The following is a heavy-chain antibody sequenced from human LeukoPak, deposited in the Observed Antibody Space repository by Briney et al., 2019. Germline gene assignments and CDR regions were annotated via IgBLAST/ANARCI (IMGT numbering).Heavy chain of an antibody. V-gene: IGHV4-34*01. Sequence: SETLSLTCAVYGGSFSGYYWSWIRQPPGKGLEWIGEINHSGSTNYNPSLKSRVTISVDTSKNQFSLKLSSVTAADTAVYYCARRRGYSSGWYISYHFDYWGQGTLVTVSS. D-gene: IGHD6-19*01. CDR1: GGSFSGYY. J-gene: IGHJ4*02. CDR2: INHSGST. CDR3: ARRRGYSSGWYISYHFDY.